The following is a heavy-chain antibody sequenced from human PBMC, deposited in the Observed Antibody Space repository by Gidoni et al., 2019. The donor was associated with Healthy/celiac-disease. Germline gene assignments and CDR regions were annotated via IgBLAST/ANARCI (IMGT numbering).Heavy chain of an antibody. D-gene: IGHD6-13*01. CDR3: ARDLGSWSNGRNFDY. CDR1: GFTVSSNY. J-gene: IGHJ4*02. V-gene: IGHV3-66*02. Sequence: EVQLVESGGGLVQPGGSLRLSCAASGFTVSSNYMSWVRQAPGKGLEWVSVIYSGGSTYYADSVKGRFTISRDNSKNTLYLQMNSLRAEDTAVYYCARDLGSWSNGRNFDYWGQGTLVTVSS. CDR2: IYSGGST.